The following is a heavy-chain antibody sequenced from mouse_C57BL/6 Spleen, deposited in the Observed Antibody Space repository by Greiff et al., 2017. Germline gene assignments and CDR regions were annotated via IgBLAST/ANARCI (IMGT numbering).Heavy chain of an antibody. CDR2: IDPENGDT. Sequence: VQLQQSGAELVRPGASVKLSCTASGFNIKDDYMHWVKQRPEQGLEWIGWIDPENGDTEYASKFQGKATITADTSSNTAYLQLSSLTSEDTAVYYCTSEVITTVVARFDYWGQGTTLTVSS. J-gene: IGHJ2*01. CDR1: GFNIKDDY. CDR3: TSEVITTVVARFDY. D-gene: IGHD1-1*01. V-gene: IGHV14-4*01.